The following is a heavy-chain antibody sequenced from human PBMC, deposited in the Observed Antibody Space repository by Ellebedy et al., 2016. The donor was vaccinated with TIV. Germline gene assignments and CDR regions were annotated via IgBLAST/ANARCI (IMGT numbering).Heavy chain of an antibody. CDR1: GGTFSSYA. CDR3: ARTYGDYGTRAFDY. D-gene: IGHD4-17*01. J-gene: IGHJ4*02. Sequence: ASVKVSCKASGGTFSSYAISWVRQAPGQGLEWMGGIIPILGIANYAQKFQGRVTITADESTSTAYMDLSSLRSEDTAVYYCARTYGDYGTRAFDYWGQGTLVTVSS. V-gene: IGHV1-69*10. CDR2: IIPILGIA.